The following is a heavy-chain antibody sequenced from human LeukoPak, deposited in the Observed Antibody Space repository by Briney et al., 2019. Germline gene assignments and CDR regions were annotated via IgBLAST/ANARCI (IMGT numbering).Heavy chain of an antibody. D-gene: IGHD3-3*01. CDR3: AKDHYRNRLRLLAWLSRGGY. V-gene: IGHV3-30*02. J-gene: IGHJ4*02. CDR1: GFTFSSFG. Sequence: PGGSLRLSCAASGFTFSSFGMHWVRPAPGKGLGWVAFIRYDGSNKYYADSVKGRFTISRENSKNTLYLQMNSLRAEGTAVYYCAKDHYRNRLRLLAWLSRGGYWGQGTLVTVSS. CDR2: IRYDGSNK.